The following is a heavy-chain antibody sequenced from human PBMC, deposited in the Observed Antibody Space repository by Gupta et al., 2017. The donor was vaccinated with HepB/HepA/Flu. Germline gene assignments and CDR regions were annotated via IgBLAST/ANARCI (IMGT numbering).Heavy chain of an antibody. V-gene: IGHV3-33*01. J-gene: IGHJ4*02. CDR1: GFTFSSYG. Sequence: QVQLVESGGGVVQPGRSLRLSCAASGFTFSSYGMHWVRQAPGKGLEWVAVIWYDGSNKYYADSVKGRFTISRDNSKNTLYLQMNSLRAEDTAVYYCARDSDPPSYYYDSSGLFDYWGQGTLVTVSS. CDR3: ARDSDPPSYYYDSSGLFDY. CDR2: IWYDGSNK. D-gene: IGHD3-22*01.